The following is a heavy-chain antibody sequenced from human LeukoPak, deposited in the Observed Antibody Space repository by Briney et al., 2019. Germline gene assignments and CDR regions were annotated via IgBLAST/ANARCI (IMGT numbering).Heavy chain of an antibody. D-gene: IGHD3-10*01. Sequence: SETLSLTCSVSGYSIGSGYYWGWIRQPPGKALEWIGSIFHSGTTHYNPSLKSRVTISVDTSKNQFSLRLNSVTPEDTAVYYCARDMSGLHGWFDPWGQGTLVTVSS. CDR3: ARDMSGLHGWFDP. CDR2: IFHSGTT. CDR1: GYSIGSGYY. V-gene: IGHV4-38-2*02. J-gene: IGHJ5*02.